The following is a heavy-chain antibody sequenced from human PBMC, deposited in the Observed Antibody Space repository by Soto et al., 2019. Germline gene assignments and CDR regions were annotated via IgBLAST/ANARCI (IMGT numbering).Heavy chain of an antibody. D-gene: IGHD3-3*01. V-gene: IGHV3-23*01. CDR2: ISGSGGST. Sequence: EVQLLESGGGLVQPGGSLRLSCAASGFTFSSYAMSWVRQAPGKGLEWVSAISGSGGSTYYADSVKGRFTISRDNSKNTLYLQMNSLRAEDTAVYYCAKDPAPFGVVWYYVDYWGQGTLVTVSS. CDR3: AKDPAPFGVVWYYVDY. J-gene: IGHJ4*02. CDR1: GFTFSSYA.